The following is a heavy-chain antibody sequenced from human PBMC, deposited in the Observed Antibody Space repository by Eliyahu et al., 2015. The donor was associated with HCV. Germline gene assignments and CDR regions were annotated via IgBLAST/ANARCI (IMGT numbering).Heavy chain of an antibody. D-gene: IGHD3-10*01. CDR3: AQGYKGLITWPLDY. CDR1: GFIFTXYA. CDR2: ISWNSDS. Sequence: EVQLVESGGGLVQPGRSLRLSCAASGFIFTXYALHWVRQAPGKGLEWVSGISWNSDSGYADSVKGRFTISRDNAKNSLYLQMNSLRAEDTALYYCAQGYKGLITWPLDYWGQGTLVTVSS. J-gene: IGHJ4*02. V-gene: IGHV3-9*01.